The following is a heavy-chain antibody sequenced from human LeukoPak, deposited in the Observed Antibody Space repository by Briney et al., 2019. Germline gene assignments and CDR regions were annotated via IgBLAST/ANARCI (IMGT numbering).Heavy chain of an antibody. CDR1: GGSISSGTYW. CDR3: AGLHSDY. CDR2: IYYTGSA. V-gene: IGHV4-39*01. Sequence: SETLSLTCTVSGGSISSGTYWWGWIRQPPGKGLEWIGSIYYTGSAYYNPSLKSRVTISVDTSKNQLSLKVSFVTAADTAVYYCAGLHSDYWGQGTLVTVSS. J-gene: IGHJ4*02.